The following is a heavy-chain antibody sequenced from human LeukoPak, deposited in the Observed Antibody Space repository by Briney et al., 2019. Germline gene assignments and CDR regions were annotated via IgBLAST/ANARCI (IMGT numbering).Heavy chain of an antibody. V-gene: IGHV4-59*11. CDR3: WGDYYNSGGKSFYI. CDR1: GDSIGSLS. CDR2: IFYVGST. D-gene: IGHD2/OR15-2a*01. J-gene: IGHJ3*02. Sequence: SESLSLTCTVSGDSIGSLSWSWVRQPPGRGLEWIGYIFYVGSTTYNPSFKRRVTISVKPTKDQSSLKLNSWTAADTAVNYCWGDYYNSGGKSFYIGGQGTMATVSS.